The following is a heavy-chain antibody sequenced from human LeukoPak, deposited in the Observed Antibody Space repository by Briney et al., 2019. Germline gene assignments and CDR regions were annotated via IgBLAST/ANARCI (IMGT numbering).Heavy chain of an antibody. J-gene: IGHJ6*02. D-gene: IGHD2-2*01. CDR1: GFTVSSNY. V-gene: IGHV3-53*01. Sequence: GGSLRLSCAASGFTVSSNYMSWVRQAPGKGLEWVSVIYSGGSTYYADSVKGRFTISRDNSKNTLYLQMNSLRAEDTAVYYCAKELGYCSSTSCLIAYYYYGMGVWGQGTTVTVSS. CDR3: AKELGYCSSTSCLIAYYYYGMGV. CDR2: IYSGGST.